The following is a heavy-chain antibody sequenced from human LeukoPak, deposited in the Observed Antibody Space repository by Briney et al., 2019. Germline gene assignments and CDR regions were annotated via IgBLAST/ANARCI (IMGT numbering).Heavy chain of an antibody. D-gene: IGHD6-19*01. Sequence: GGSLKLSCAASGFTFSGSTIHWVRQASGKGLEWIGRIRSKANSYATAYAASVKGRFTISRDDAKNTAYLQMDSLKTEDTAVYYCTSPQADSGATYFRHWGQGTLVTVSP. J-gene: IGHJ1*01. V-gene: IGHV3-73*01. CDR1: GFTFSGST. CDR3: TSPQADSGATYFRH. CDR2: IRSKANSYAT.